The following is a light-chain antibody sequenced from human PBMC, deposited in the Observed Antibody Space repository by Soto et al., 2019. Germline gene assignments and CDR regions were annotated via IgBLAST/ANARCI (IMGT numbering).Light chain of an antibody. CDR2: EVT. CDR3: SSYAGSNNPYV. CDR1: SGDSGGYDY. J-gene: IGLJ1*01. V-gene: IGLV2-8*01. Sequence: QSVLTQPPSASGSPGQSVTISCTGTSGDSGGYDYVSWYQQHPGKAPKLMIYEVTKRPLGVPDRFSGSKSGNTASLTVSGLQAEDEADYYCSSYAGSNNPYVFGTGTKLTVL.